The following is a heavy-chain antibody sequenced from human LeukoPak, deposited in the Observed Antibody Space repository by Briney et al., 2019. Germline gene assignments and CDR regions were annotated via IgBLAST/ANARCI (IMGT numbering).Heavy chain of an antibody. J-gene: IGHJ3*02. CDR2: IYHSGST. CDR1: GGSISSSNW. Sequence: SGTLSLTCAVSGGSISSSNWWSWFRQPPGKGLEWIGEIYHSGSTNYNPSLKSRVTISVDKSKNQFSLKLSSVTAADTAVYYCARDLGRPTDGSMVRGTPDDAFDIWGQGTMVTVSS. V-gene: IGHV4-4*02. CDR3: ARDLGRPTDGSMVRGTPDDAFDI. D-gene: IGHD3-10*01.